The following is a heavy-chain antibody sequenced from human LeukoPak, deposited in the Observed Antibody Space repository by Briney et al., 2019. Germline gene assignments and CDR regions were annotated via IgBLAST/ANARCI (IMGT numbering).Heavy chain of an antibody. CDR2: ISSSSSTI. D-gene: IGHD6-13*01. CDR1: GFTFSTYS. CDR3: ARSPIAAAGTAFDS. J-gene: IGHJ4*02. Sequence: GGSLRLSCAASGFTFSTYSMNWVRQAPGKGLEWVSYISSSSSTIYYTDSVRGRFTISRDNAKNSLFLQMNSLRAEDTAVYYCARSPIAAAGTAFDSWGQGTLVTVSS. V-gene: IGHV3-48*04.